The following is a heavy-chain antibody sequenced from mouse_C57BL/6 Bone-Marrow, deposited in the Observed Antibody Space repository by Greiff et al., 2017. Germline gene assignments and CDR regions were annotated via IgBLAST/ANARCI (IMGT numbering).Heavy chain of an antibody. CDR1: GFTFSSYT. J-gene: IGHJ3*01. CDR2: ISGGGGNT. Sequence: DVKLVESGGGLVKPGGSLKLSCAASGFTFSSYTMSWVRQTPEKRLEWVATISGGGGNTYYPDSVKGRFTISRDNAKNTLYLQMSSLRSEDTALYYCARDVKNWFAYWGQGTLVTVSA. CDR3: ARDVKNWFAY. V-gene: IGHV5-9*01.